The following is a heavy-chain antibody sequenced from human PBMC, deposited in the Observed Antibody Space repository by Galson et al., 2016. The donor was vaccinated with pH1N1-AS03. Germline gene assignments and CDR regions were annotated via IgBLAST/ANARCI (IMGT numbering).Heavy chain of an antibody. J-gene: IGHJ3*01. V-gene: IGHV3-30-3*01. CDR3: AREEGGFGSNWLQTDAFDF. Sequence: SLRLSCAASGFIFTHYSMHWVRQAPGKGLEWVAVMSYEGTTTYYADSVKGRFTISRDNSKNTLYLQMNSLRTEDTALYYCAREEGGFGSNWLQTDAFDFWGQGTWSPSLQ. CDR1: GFIFTHYS. D-gene: IGHD6-13*01. CDR2: MSYEGTTT.